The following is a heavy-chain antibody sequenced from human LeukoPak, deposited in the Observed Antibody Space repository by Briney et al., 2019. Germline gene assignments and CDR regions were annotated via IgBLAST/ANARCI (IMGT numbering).Heavy chain of an antibody. V-gene: IGHV3-53*01. D-gene: IGHD6-19*01. J-gene: IGHJ4*02. Sequence: GGSLRLSCAASGLTVSRSYMSWVRQAPGKGLEWFSVIFGGDSTYYADSVKGRFTISRDNSKNTLYLQMNSLRAEDTAVYYCFNVAVAAPDDYWGQGTLVTVSS. CDR3: FNVAVAAPDDY. CDR2: IFGGDST. CDR1: GLTVSRSY.